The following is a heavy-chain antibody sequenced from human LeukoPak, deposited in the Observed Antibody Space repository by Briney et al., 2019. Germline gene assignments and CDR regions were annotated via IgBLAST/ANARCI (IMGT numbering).Heavy chain of an antibody. CDR3: AKDYPLDY. J-gene: IGHJ4*02. CDR1: GFTFSSYT. Sequence: GGSLRLSCAASGFTFSSYTMHWVRQAPGKGLEWVSAISGSGGSTYYADSVKGRFTISRDNSKNTVYLQKNTLRAEDTAVYYCAKDYPLDYWGQGALVTVSS. V-gene: IGHV3-23*01. CDR2: ISGSGGST.